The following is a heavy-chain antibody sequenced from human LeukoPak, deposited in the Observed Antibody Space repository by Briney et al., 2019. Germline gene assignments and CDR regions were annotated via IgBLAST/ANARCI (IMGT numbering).Heavy chain of an antibody. V-gene: IGHV4-34*01. CDR1: GGSFSGYY. CDR2: INHSGST. CDR3: ARRDSGSYHFDY. J-gene: IGHJ4*02. Sequence: PSETLSLTCAVYGGSFSGYYRNWIRQPPGKGLEWIGEINHSGSTNYNPSLKSRVTISVDTSKNQFSLKLSSVTAADTAVYYCARRDSGSYHFDYWGQGTLVTVSS. D-gene: IGHD1-26*01.